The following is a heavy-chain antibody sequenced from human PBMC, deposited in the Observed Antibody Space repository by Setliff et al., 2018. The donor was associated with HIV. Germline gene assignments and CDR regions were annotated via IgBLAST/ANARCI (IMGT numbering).Heavy chain of an antibody. CDR3: ARALDLRDNGVVYYDRGWMDV. Sequence: GGSLRLSCVGSGFTFSIYAMNWVRQAPGRGLEWVSVITYDGSRTYYADSVKGRFTISRDNSKNTLYLQMNSLRPEDTAVYYCARALDLRDNGVVYYDRGWMDVWGKGTTVTVSS. D-gene: IGHD3-22*01. CDR2: ITYDGSRT. V-gene: IGHV3-30*01. CDR1: GFTFSIYA. J-gene: IGHJ6*04.